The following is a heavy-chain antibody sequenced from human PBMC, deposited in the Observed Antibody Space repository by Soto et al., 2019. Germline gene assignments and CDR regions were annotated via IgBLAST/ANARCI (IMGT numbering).Heavy chain of an antibody. CDR2: ISSSGSTI. J-gene: IGHJ6*02. D-gene: IGHD3-3*01. CDR3: ERAVSTIFRVVNENYYYGMDV. V-gene: IGHV3-11*01. CDR1: GFTFSDYY. Sequence: PGGSLRLSCAASGFTFSDYYMSWIRQAPGKGLEWVSYISSSGSTIYYADSVKGRFTISRDNAKNSLYLQMNSLRAEDTAVYYCERAVSTIFRVVNENYYYGMDVWGQGTTVTVSS.